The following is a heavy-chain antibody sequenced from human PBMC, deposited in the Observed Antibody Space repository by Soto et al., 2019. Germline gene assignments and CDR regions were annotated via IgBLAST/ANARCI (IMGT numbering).Heavy chain of an antibody. D-gene: IGHD6-6*01. V-gene: IGHV3-11*01. CDR2: ISSSGSTI. J-gene: IGHJ6*02. Sequence: QVKLVESGGGLVKPGGSLRLSCAASGFTFSDYYMSWIRQAPGKGLEWVSYISSSGSTIYYADSVKGRFTISRDNAKNSLYLQMNSLRVEDTAVYYCASEVYSSSLLTYYYYYGMDVWGQGTTVTVSS. CDR1: GFTFSDYY. CDR3: ASEVYSSSLLTYYYYYGMDV.